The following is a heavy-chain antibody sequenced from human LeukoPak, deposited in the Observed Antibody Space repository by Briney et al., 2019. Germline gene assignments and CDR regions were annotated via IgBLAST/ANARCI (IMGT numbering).Heavy chain of an antibody. D-gene: IGHD1-26*01. CDR3: AKHMRATNTYSFFGLDV. CDR2: INWNGGGT. CDR1: GFTFKDYG. Sequence: GGSLRLSCAATGFTFKDYGMHWVRQPPGKGLEWVSSINWNGGGTDYADSVKGRFTISRDNAKNSLYLQLSSLRPEDTALYYCAKHMRATNTYSFFGLDVWGQGTTVSVSS. V-gene: IGHV3-9*01. J-gene: IGHJ6*02.